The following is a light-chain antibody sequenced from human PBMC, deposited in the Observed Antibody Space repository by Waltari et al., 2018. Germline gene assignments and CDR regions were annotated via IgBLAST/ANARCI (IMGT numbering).Light chain of an antibody. Sequence: EVVMTQSPATLSVSPGESVPRSCRASQIINSNLDWYQQKPGQAPRLLFYGASTRATDIPARFRASGSGTEFTLTISSLQSEDSAVYYCQQYNDWPRTFGQGTKVEIK. CDR1: QIINSN. CDR3: QQYNDWPRT. V-gene: IGKV3-15*01. J-gene: IGKJ1*01. CDR2: GAS.